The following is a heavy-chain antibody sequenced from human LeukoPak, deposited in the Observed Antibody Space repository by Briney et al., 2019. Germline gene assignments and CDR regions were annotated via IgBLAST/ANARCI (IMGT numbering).Heavy chain of an antibody. CDR1: GFTFSSYG. J-gene: IGHJ6*03. Sequence: PGGSLRLSCAASGFTFSSYGMHWVRQAPGKGLEWVAVIWYGRSNKYYADPVKGRFTISRDNSKNTLYLQMNSLRAEDTAVYYCAKGGEFTVTTGYYYYMDVWGKGTTVTVSS. V-gene: IGHV3-30*02. CDR3: AKGGEFTVTTGYYYYMDV. CDR2: IWYGRSNK. D-gene: IGHD4-11*01.